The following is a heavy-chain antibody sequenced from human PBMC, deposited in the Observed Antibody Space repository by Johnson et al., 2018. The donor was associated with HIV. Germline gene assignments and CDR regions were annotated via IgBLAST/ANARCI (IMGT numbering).Heavy chain of an antibody. J-gene: IGHJ3*02. D-gene: IGHD6-6*01. V-gene: IGHV3-30-3*01. Sequence: QVQLVESGGGVVQPGRSLRLSCAASGFTFSSYAMHWVRQAPGKGLEWVAVISYDGGHKYYADSVKGRFTISRDNSKNTLYLQMNSLRAEDTAVYYCARDSSNSFRFEMYAFDIWGQGTMVTVSS. CDR3: ARDSSNSFRFEMYAFDI. CDR2: ISYDGGHK. CDR1: GFTFSSYA.